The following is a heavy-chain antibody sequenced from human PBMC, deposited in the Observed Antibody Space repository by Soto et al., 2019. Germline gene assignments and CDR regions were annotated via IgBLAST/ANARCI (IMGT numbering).Heavy chain of an antibody. CDR3: ARDGLGAGIAAASPNYYYYYGMDV. Sequence: QVQLVESGGGVVQPGRSLRLSCAASGFTFSSYAMHWVRQAPGKGLDWVAVISYDGSNKYYADSVKGRFTISRDNPKNTLYLQMNSLRAEDTAVYYCARDGLGAGIAAASPNYYYYYGMDVWGQGTTVTVSS. CDR1: GFTFSSYA. V-gene: IGHV3-30-3*01. CDR2: ISYDGSNK. D-gene: IGHD6-13*01. J-gene: IGHJ6*02.